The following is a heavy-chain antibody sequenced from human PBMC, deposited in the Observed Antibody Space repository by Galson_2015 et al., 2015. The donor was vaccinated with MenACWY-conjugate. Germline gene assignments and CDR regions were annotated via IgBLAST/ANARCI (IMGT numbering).Heavy chain of an antibody. J-gene: IGHJ6*03. CDR3: ARALGGYCRRKPCPGNYMDV. CDR1: GFTFSDYA. D-gene: IGHD2-15*01. V-gene: IGHV3-13*05. CDR2: IGTLGDP. Sequence: SLRLSCAVSGFTFSDYAMSWVRQAPGKGLEWVSAIGTLGDPYYPDSVKGRFTISRENGKNSLYLQMNNLRAGDTAVYYCARALGGYCRRKPCPGNYMDVWGKGTTVTVFS.